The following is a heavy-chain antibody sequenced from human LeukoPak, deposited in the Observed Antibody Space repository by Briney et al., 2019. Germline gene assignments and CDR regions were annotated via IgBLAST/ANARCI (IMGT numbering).Heavy chain of an antibody. J-gene: IGHJ5*02. D-gene: IGHD2-21*01. CDR1: GYTFTGYY. CDR2: INPNSGGT. CDR3: ARDSVVVIAHNWFDP. Sequence: ASVKVSCKASGYTFTGYYMHWVRQAPGQGLEWMGWINPNSGGTNYAQKFQGRVIMTRDTSISKAYMELSRLRSDDTAVYYCARDSVVVIAHNWFDPWGQGTLVTVSS. V-gene: IGHV1-2*02.